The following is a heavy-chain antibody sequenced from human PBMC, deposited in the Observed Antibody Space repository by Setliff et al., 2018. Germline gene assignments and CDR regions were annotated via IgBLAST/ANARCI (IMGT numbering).Heavy chain of an antibody. Sequence: GASVKVSCKASGYTFTSYAMHWVRQAPGQRLEWMGWINAGNGNTKYSQKFQGRVTITRDTSASTAYMELNSLRSDDTAVYYCVRAGFDAISNGLDYWGQGTLVTVSS. CDR1: GYTFTSYA. J-gene: IGHJ4*02. CDR2: INAGNGNT. V-gene: IGHV1-3*01. CDR3: VRAGFDAISNGLDY. D-gene: IGHD3-3*01.